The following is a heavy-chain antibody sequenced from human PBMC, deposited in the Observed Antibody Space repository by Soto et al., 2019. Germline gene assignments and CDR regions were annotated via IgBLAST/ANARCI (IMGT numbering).Heavy chain of an antibody. D-gene: IGHD3-10*01. V-gene: IGHV3-64*01. J-gene: IGHJ6*03. CDR1: GFTFSSYA. CDR2: ISSNGGRT. CDR3: ARDLWGSGSYPSYYMDV. Sequence: GGSLRLSCAASGFTFSSYAMHWVRQAPGKGLEYVSAISSNGGRTYYANSVKGRFTISRDNSKNTLYLQMGSLRAEDMAVYYCARDLWGSGSYPSYYMDVWGKGTTVTVSS.